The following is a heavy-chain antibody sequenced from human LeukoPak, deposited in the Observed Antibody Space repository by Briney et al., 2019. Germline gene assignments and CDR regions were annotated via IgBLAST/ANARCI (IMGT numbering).Heavy chain of an antibody. CDR3: ARDRYCRGGSCFPTTYYYYYGMDV. Sequence: ASVKVSCKASGGTFSSYAISWVRQAPGQGLEWMGWISAYNGNTNYAQKLQGRVTMTTDTSTSTAYMELRSLRSDDTAVYYCARDRYCRGGSCFPTTYYYYYGMDVWGQGTTVTVSS. CDR2: ISAYNGNT. D-gene: IGHD2-15*01. J-gene: IGHJ6*02. CDR1: GGTFSSYA. V-gene: IGHV1-18*01.